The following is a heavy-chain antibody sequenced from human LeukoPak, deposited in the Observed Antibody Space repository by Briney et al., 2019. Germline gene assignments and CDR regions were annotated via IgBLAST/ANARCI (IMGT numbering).Heavy chain of an antibody. D-gene: IGHD2-15*01. CDR1: GYTFTSYD. CDR3: ARDGLGYCSGGSCYSGYYYYYGMDV. CDR2: INPNSGGT. Sequence: ASVKVSCKASGYTFTSYDINWVRQATGQGLEWMGWINPNSGGTNYAQKFQGRVTMTRDTSISTAYMELSRLRSDDTAVYYCARDGLGYCSGGSCYSGYYYYYGMDVWGQGTTVTVSS. J-gene: IGHJ6*02. V-gene: IGHV1-2*02.